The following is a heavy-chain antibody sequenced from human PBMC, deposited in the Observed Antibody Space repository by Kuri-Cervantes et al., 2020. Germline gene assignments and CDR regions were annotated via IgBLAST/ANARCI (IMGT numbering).Heavy chain of an antibody. CDR2: IIPIFGTA. J-gene: IGHJ3*02. CDR3: ARDVRSYSSGWYTDAFDI. V-gene: IGHV1-69*13. CDR1: GGTFSSYA. Sequence: SVKVSCKASGGTFSSYAISWVRQAPGQGLEWMGGIIPIFGTANYAQKFQGRVTITADESTSTAYMELSSLRSEDTAVYYCARDVRSYSSGWYTDAFDIWGQGAMVTVSS. D-gene: IGHD6-19*01.